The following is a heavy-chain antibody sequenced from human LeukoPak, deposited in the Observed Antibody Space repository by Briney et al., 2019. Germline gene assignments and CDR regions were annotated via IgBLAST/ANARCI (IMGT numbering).Heavy chain of an antibody. V-gene: IGHV1-18*01. J-gene: IGHJ3*01. CDR2: ISVYNGVT. D-gene: IGHD6-13*01. Sequence: ASVKVSCKASGYTFNSYGITWVRQAPGQGLEWVGWISVYNGVTKFAQKVQDRVTMTTDTSTNIAYMELRNLRSDDTAVYYCARVWYPPDAFDFRGQGTMVTVSS. CDR3: ARVWYPPDAFDF. CDR1: GYTFNSYG.